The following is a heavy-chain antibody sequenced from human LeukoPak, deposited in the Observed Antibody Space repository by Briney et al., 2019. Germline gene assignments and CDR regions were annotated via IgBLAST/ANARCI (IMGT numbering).Heavy chain of an antibody. Sequence: PSETLSLTCTVSGGSINSFYWSWIRQPAGKGLEWIGRIYASGYTNYNPSLKSRVTMSVDTSKNQFTLKLTSVTAADTAVYYCARDRDYYGSSGNFDSWGQGTLVTVSS. CDR3: ARDRDYYGSSGNFDS. V-gene: IGHV4-4*07. J-gene: IGHJ4*02. CDR1: GGSINSFY. CDR2: IYASGYT. D-gene: IGHD3-22*01.